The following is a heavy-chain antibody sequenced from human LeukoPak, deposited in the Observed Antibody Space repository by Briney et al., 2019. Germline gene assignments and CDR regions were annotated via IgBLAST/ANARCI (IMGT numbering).Heavy chain of an antibody. J-gene: IGHJ4*02. CDR2: VSPGDSDT. CDR3: ARRSRGHCTTTSCFFDY. CDR1: GYTFTNYW. Sequence: GESLKISCQGSGYTFTNYWIGWVRQMPGKGLEWMGIVSPGDSDTRYSPSFHGQVTLSVDKSISAAYLQWSSLKASDTALYHCARRSRGHCTTTSCFFDYWGQGTLVTVSS. D-gene: IGHD2-2*01. V-gene: IGHV5-51*01.